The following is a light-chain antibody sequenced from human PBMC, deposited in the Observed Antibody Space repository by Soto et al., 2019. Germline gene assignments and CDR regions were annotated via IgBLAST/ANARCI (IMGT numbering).Light chain of an antibody. CDR1: NSDVGGYNY. Sequence: QSVLTQPASVSGSPGQSIAISCTGTNSDVGGYNYVSWYQQLPGKAPRLMIYYVSNRPSGVSNRFSGSKSGNTAALTISELQAEDEADYYCSSYTSSSSYVFGTGTKVTVL. V-gene: IGLV2-14*01. CDR2: YVS. J-gene: IGLJ1*01. CDR3: SSYTSSSSYV.